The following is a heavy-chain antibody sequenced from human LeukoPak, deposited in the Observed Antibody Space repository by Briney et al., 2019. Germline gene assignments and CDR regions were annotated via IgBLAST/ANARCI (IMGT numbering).Heavy chain of an antibody. CDR2: IYHSGST. Sequence: SETLSLTCAVSGYSISSGYYWGWIRQPPGKGLEWIGSIYHSGSTYYNPSLKSRVTISVDTSKNQFSLKLSSATAADTAVYYCASYQLLYLFDYWGQGTLVTVSS. CDR1: GYSISSGYY. D-gene: IGHD2-2*01. V-gene: IGHV4-38-2*01. CDR3: ASYQLLYLFDY. J-gene: IGHJ4*02.